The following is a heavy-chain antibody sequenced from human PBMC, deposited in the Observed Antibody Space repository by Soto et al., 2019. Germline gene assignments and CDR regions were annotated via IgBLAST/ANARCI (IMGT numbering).Heavy chain of an antibody. Sequence: QVQQQQWGAGLLKPSETLSLTCAVYGGSFSGYYWSWIRQPPGKGLEWIGEINHSGSTNYNPSLKSRVTISVDTSKNQFSLKLSSVTAAATAVYYCARGKMGWFDPWGQGTLVTVSS. CDR2: INHSGST. V-gene: IGHV4-34*01. D-gene: IGHD2-8*01. CDR1: GGSFSGYY. J-gene: IGHJ5*02. CDR3: ARGKMGWFDP.